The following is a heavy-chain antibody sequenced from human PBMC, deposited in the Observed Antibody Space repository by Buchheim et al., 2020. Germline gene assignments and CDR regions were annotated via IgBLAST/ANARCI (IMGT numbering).Heavy chain of an antibody. J-gene: IGHJ1*01. D-gene: IGHD3-22*01. CDR3: ARADSSGYYYPEYFQH. CDR1: GFTFSSYS. Sequence: EVQLVESGGGLVQPGGSLRLSCAASGFTFSSYSMNWVRQAPGKGLEWVSYISSSSGTIYYADSVKGRFTISRDNAKNSLYLQMNSLRAEDTAVYYCARADSSGYYYPEYFQHWGQGTL. V-gene: IGHV3-48*04. CDR2: ISSSSGTI.